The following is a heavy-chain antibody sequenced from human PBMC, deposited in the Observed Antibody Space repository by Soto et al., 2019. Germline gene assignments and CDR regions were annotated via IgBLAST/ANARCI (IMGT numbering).Heavy chain of an antibody. J-gene: IGHJ4*02. CDR1: GYSFTSYW. CDR2: IDPSDSYT. CDR3: ALFYTTNVDTAMASHDY. V-gene: IGHV5-10-1*01. D-gene: IGHD5-18*01. Sequence: GESLKNSCKGSGYSFTSYWISWVRQMPGKGLEWMGRIDPSDSYTNYSPSFQAHVTISADKSISTAYLQWSSLKASDTAMYYCALFYTTNVDTAMASHDYWGQGTLVTVSS.